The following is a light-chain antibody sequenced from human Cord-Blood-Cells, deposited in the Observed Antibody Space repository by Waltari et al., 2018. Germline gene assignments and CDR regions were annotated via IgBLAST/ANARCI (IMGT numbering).Light chain of an antibody. Sequence: EIVMTQSPATLSVSPGERATLPCRASPSVSSNLAWYQQKPGQAPRLPIYGASTRATGIPARFSGSGSGTEFTLTISSLQSEDFAVYYCQQYNNWPPWTFGQGTKVEIK. CDR1: PSVSSN. V-gene: IGKV3-15*01. CDR2: GAS. CDR3: QQYNNWPPWT. J-gene: IGKJ1*01.